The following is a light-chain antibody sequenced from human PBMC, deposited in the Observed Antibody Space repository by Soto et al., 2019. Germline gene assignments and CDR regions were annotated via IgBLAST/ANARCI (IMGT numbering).Light chain of an antibody. Sequence: DILLTQSPSTLSASIGDRVTLTCRTSQTINNWSAWYQQKPGKAPKLLIHKTSILESGVPSRFSGNGSGTEFTLTISSLQPDDVATYYCQQYKTTFGPGTKVDIE. CDR3: QQYKTT. V-gene: IGKV1-5*03. CDR2: KTS. CDR1: QTINNW. J-gene: IGKJ3*01.